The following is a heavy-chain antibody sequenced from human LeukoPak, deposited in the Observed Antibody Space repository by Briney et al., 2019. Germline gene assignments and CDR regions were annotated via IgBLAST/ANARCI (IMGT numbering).Heavy chain of an antibody. Sequence: ASVKVSCKASGYTFTSYYMHWVRQAPGQGLEWMGIINPSGGSTSYAQKSQGRVTMTRDTSTSTVYMELSSLRSEDTAVYYCARSGVRYDSSGPFDYWGQGTLVTVSS. V-gene: IGHV1-46*01. J-gene: IGHJ4*02. CDR3: ARSGVRYDSSGPFDY. D-gene: IGHD3-22*01. CDR1: GYTFTSYY. CDR2: INPSGGST.